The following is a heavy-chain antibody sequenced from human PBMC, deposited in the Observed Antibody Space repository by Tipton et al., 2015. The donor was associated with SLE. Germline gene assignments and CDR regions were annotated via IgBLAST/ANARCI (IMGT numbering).Heavy chain of an antibody. J-gene: IGHJ2*01. CDR3: AAFDWFPTWYFDL. CDR2: IDDSGST. V-gene: IGHV4-59*04. Sequence: TLSLTCTVSGGSISSYYWSWIRQPPGKGLEWIGFIDDSGSTFNNPSLKSRLTISVDTSKNEFSLKLSSVTAADTAVYYCAAFDWFPTWYFDLWGRGTLVTVSS. D-gene: IGHD3-9*01. CDR1: GGSISSYY.